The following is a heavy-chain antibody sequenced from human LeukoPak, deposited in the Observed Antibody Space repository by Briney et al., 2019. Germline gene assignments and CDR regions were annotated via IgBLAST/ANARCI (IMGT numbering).Heavy chain of an antibody. CDR2: INPNSGGT. D-gene: IGHD3-22*01. CDR3: ARDRHYYDSSGYGAY. Sequence: ASVKVSCKASGYTFTSYAMNWVRQAPGQGLEWMGWINPNSGGTNYAQKFQGRVTMTRDTSISTAYMELSRLRSDDTAVYYCARDRHYYDSSGYGAYWGQGTLVTVSS. J-gene: IGHJ4*02. CDR1: GYTFTSYA. V-gene: IGHV1-2*02.